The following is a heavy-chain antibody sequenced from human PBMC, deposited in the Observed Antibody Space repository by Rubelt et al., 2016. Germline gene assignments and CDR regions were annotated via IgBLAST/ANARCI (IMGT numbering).Heavy chain of an antibody. J-gene: IGHJ6*02. CDR3: ARLFTQRGYSGYDFYYGMDV. Sequence: GSLRLSCAASGFTFSSYWMSWVRQAPGKGLEWVANIKQDGSEKYYVDSVKGRFTIPRDNAKSSLYLQMNSLRAEDTAVYYCARLFTQRGYSGYDFYYGMDVWGQGTTVTVSS. CDR2: IKQDGSEK. V-gene: IGHV3-7*01. D-gene: IGHD5-12*01. CDR1: GFTFSSYW.